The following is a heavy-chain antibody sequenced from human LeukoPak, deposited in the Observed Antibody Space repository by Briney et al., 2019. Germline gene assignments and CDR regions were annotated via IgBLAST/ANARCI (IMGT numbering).Heavy chain of an antibody. D-gene: IGHD2-2*01. J-gene: IGHJ3*02. CDR3: ASRSTTDAFDI. V-gene: IGHV4-59*01. CDR2: IYDSGST. Sequence: SETLSLTCTVSGGSISSYYWSWIRQPPGKGLEWIGYIYDSGSTNYNPSLKSRVTISVDTSKNQFSLKLSSVTAADTAVFYCASRSTTDAFDIWGQGTMVTVSS. CDR1: GGSISSYY.